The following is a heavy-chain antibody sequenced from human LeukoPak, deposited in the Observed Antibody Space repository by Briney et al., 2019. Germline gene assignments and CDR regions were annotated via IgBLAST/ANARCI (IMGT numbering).Heavy chain of an antibody. Sequence: PGGSLRLSCVASGFTFSSYAMTWVRQAPGKGLEWVSVIGRNGGDIQYADSVKGRFTISRDNSKNTLYLQMNSLRAEDTAVYYCAKYVPPTTVVTRFFDYWGQGTLVTVSS. J-gene: IGHJ4*02. CDR2: IGRNGGDI. CDR1: GFTFSSYA. V-gene: IGHV3-23*01. D-gene: IGHD4-23*01. CDR3: AKYVPPTTVVTRFFDY.